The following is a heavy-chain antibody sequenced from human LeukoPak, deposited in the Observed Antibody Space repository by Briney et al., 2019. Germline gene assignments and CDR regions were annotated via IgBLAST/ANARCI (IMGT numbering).Heavy chain of an antibody. D-gene: IGHD6-13*01. CDR2: ISYSGST. J-gene: IGHJ4*02. CDR1: GGSISSYY. V-gene: IGHV4-59*08. Sequence: SETLSLTCTVSGGSISSYYWSWIRQPPGQGLEWIGYISYSGSTNYNPSLKSRVTMSVDTSKNQFSLRLSSVTAADTAVYYCARRGISAAGTYDYWGQGTLVTVSS. CDR3: ARRGISAAGTYDY.